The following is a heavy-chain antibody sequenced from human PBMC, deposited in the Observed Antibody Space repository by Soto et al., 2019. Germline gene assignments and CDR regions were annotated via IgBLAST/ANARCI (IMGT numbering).Heavy chain of an antibody. Sequence: PSETRPSPALSLVAPSAVVITTGVGSASPQGRAWSGLGTSITVGGTNYNPSLTSRATLSVDTSKNQVSLKLISVTAADTAMYYCARDPQGDGRLDFDSWGQGTLVTVSS. J-gene: IGHJ4*02. CDR2: SITVGGT. D-gene: IGHD1-26*01. CDR1: VAPSAVVITT. CDR3: ARDPQGDGRLDFDS. V-gene: IGHV4-30-4*01.